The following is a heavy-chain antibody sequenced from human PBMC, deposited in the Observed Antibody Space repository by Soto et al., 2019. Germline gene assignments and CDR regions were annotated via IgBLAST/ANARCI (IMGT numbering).Heavy chain of an antibody. CDR1: GGSISSSSYY. D-gene: IGHD2-15*01. CDR2: IYYRGST. CDR3: ARHTPAISISDH. V-gene: IGHV4-39*01. J-gene: IGHJ4*02. Sequence: QLQLQESGPGLVKPSETLSLTCTVSGGSISSSSYYWGWIRQPPGKGLEWIGRIYYRGSTYYNPSHERRVTISADTSKNQSSATRLSVTAADTAVYYCARHTPAISISDHWGQGTLVTVDS.